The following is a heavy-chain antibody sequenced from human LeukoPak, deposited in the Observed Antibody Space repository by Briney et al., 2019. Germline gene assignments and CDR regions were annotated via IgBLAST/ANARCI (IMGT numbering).Heavy chain of an antibody. D-gene: IGHD5-18*01. CDR3: AGVDTAMALDY. CDR2: IYHSGST. Sequence: PSETLSLTCAVSGGSISSGGYSWSWIRQPPGKGLEWIGYIYHSGSTYYNPSLKSRVTISVDRSKNQFSLKLSSVTAADTAVYYCAGVDTAMALDYWGQGTLVTVSS. J-gene: IGHJ4*02. V-gene: IGHV4-30-2*01. CDR1: GGSISSGGYS.